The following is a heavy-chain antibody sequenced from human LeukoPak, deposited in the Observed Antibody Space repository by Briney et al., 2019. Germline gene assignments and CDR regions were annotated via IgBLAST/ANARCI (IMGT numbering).Heavy chain of an antibody. CDR3: ASSIVVVPAAIRGDYYYYGMDV. V-gene: IGHV1-18*01. D-gene: IGHD2-2*02. J-gene: IGHJ6*02. Sequence: ASVKVSCKASGYTFTSYGISWVRQAPGQGLEWMGWISAYNGNTNYAQKLQGRVTMTTDKSTSTAYMELRSLRSDDTAVYYCASSIVVVPAAIRGDYYYYGMDVWGQGTTVTVSS. CDR2: ISAYNGNT. CDR1: GYTFTSYG.